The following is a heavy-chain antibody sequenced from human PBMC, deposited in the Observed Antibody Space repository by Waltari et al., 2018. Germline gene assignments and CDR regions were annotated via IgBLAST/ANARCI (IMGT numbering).Heavy chain of an antibody. D-gene: IGHD2-2*01. CDR3: ASRYCSIINCYLASYMSFDI. CDR1: GITFNNYW. CDR2: IKQDGSEK. V-gene: IGHV3-7*02. Sequence: GESGGGLVQPGGSLRLSCAASGITFNNYWMTWVRQAPGKGLEWVANIKQDGSEKYYVDSVKGRFTISRDNTENSLYLEMDNLRAEDTADYYCASRYCSIINCYLASYMSFDIWGQGTMVTVSS. J-gene: IGHJ3*02.